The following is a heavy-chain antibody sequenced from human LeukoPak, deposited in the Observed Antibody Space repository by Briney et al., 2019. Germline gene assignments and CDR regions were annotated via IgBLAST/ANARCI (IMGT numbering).Heavy chain of an antibody. CDR1: GFTFSDYD. V-gene: IGHV3-11*05. CDR2: ISNSGSNT. J-gene: IGHJ4*02. D-gene: IGHD3-22*01. Sequence: GGSLRLSCAASGFTFSDYDMSWIRQAPGKGLQWVSYISNSGSNTNYADSVKGRSHTPREHAKNSPYLQMNSLRAEDTALYYCARDTHDYYDISGHYSPDYWGQGTLVSVSS. CDR3: ARDTHDYYDISGHYSPDY.